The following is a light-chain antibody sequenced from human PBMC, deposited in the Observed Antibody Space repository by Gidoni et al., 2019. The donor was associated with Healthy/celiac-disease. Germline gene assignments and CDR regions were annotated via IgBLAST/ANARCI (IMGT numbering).Light chain of an antibody. CDR1: QSISSW. Sequence: DIQMTQSPSTLSASVGDRVTITCRSSQSISSWLAWYQQKPGKATKLLIYDASSLESGVPTRCSGSGSGTEFTLTISSLQPDDFATYYCQQYNSYPLFGGGTKVEIK. CDR2: DAS. CDR3: QQYNSYPL. V-gene: IGKV1-5*01. J-gene: IGKJ4*01.